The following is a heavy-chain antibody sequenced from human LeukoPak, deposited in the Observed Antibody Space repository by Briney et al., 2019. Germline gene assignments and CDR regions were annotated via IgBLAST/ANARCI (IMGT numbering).Heavy chain of an antibody. V-gene: IGHV4-59*01. CDR1: GGSISSYY. J-gene: IGHJ3*02. Sequence: PSETLSLTCTVSGGSISSYYWSWIRQPPGKGLEWIGYIYYSGSTNYNASLTNRVTISVDTSKNQFSLKLSSVTAADTAVYYCARDTMVNYGLDIWGQGTMVTVSS. CDR3: ARDTMVNYGLDI. CDR2: IYYSGST. D-gene: IGHD3-10*01.